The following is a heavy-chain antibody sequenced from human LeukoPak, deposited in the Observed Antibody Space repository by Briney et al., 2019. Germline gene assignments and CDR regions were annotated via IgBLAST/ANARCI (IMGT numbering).Heavy chain of an antibody. CDR2: IYTSGST. CDR3: AREGNYDFWSGYGPNWFDP. Sequence: SETLSLTCTVSGGSISSYYWGWIRQPAGKGLEWIGRIYTSGSTNYNPSLKSRVTMSVDTSKNQFSLKLSSVTAADTAVYYCAREGNYDFWSGYGPNWFDPWGQGTLVTVSS. V-gene: IGHV4-4*07. J-gene: IGHJ5*02. CDR1: GGSISSYY. D-gene: IGHD3-3*01.